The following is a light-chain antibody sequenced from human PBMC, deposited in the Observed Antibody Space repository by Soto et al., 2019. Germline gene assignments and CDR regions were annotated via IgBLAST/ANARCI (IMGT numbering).Light chain of an antibody. V-gene: IGKV3-15*01. J-gene: IGKJ2*02. CDR2: DTS. Sequence: EIVMTQSPATLSVSPGERVTLSCRASQSVSRFLAWYQQRPGQAPRLLIYDTSTRATGVPARFSGSGSGTEFSLTISSLRSEDFAVYYCQQYDNWPPCTFGQGTKLEVK. CDR3: QQYDNWPPCT. CDR1: QSVSRF.